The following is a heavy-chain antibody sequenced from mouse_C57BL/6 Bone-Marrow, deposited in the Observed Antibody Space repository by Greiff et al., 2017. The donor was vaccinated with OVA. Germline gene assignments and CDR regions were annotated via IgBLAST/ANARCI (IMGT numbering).Heavy chain of an antibody. J-gene: IGHJ2*01. CDR2: IYPRSGNT. CDR3: AKKGTDSDSVFDY. V-gene: IGHV1-81*01. CDR1: GYTFTSYG. D-gene: IGHD2-12*01. Sequence: VQLQQSGAELARPGASVKLSCKASGYTFTSYGISWVKQSTGQGLEWIGEIYPRSGNTYYNEKFKGQATLTADKASSTAYLELRSLTSVDSAVYVGAKKGTDSDSVFDYWGQGTTLTVSS.